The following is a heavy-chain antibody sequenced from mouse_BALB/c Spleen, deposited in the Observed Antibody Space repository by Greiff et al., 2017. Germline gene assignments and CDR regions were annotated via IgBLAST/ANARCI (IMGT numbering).Heavy chain of an antibody. J-gene: IGHJ2*01. CDR1: GYTFTSYW. V-gene: IGHV1-69*02. Sequence: QVQLKQPGAELVKPGASVKLSCKASGYTFTSYWMHWVKQRPGQGLEWIGEIDPSDSYTNYNQKFKGKATLTVDKSSSTAYMQLSSLTSEDSAVYYCARGEVLQGGDYWGQGTTLTVSS. CDR2: IDPSDSYT. CDR3: ARGEVLQGGDY. D-gene: IGHD2-14*01.